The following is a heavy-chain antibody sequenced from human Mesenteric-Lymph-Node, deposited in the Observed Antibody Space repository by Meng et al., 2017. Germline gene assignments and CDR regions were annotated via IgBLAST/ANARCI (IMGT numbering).Heavy chain of an antibody. CDR1: GYSFMSYG. CDR3: ARRQQLTQPGAFDI. D-gene: IGHD6-13*01. Sequence: ASVKVSCKASGYSFMSYGISWVRQAPGQGLEWMGRINPNSGGTNYAQKFQGRVTMTRDTSISTAYMELSRLRSDDTAVYYCARRQQLTQPGAFDIWGQGTMVTVSS. V-gene: IGHV1-2*06. J-gene: IGHJ3*02. CDR2: INPNSGGT.